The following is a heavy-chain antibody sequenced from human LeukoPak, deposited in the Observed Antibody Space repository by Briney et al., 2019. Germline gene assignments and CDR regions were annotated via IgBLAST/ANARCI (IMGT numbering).Heavy chain of an antibody. Sequence: GGSLRLSCAASGFTFSSYSMNWVRQAPGKGLEWVSYISSSSSTIYYADSVQGRFTISRDNAKNSLYLQMNSLRAEDTAVYYCAREVGYYDSSGYYDNWGQGTMVTVSS. J-gene: IGHJ3*01. CDR3: AREVGYYDSSGYYDN. CDR2: ISSSSSTI. CDR1: GFTFSSYS. D-gene: IGHD3-22*01. V-gene: IGHV3-48*01.